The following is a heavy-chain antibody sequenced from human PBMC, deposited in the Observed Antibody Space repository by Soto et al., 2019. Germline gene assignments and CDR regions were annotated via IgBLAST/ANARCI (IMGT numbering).Heavy chain of an antibody. J-gene: IGHJ4*02. CDR2: INPSGGST. V-gene: IGHV1-46*03. D-gene: IGHD3-10*01. CDR1: GYTFTSYY. Sequence: ASVKVSCKASGYTFTSYYMHWVRQAPGQGLEWMGIINPSGGSTSYAQKFQGRVTMTRDTSTSTVYMELSSLRSEDTAVYYCARVSTYYYGSGTSQGFDYWGQGTLVTVSS. CDR3: ARVSTYYYGSGTSQGFDY.